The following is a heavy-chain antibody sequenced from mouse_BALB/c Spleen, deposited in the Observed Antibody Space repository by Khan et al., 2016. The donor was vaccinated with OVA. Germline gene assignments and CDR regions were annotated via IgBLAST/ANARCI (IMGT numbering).Heavy chain of an antibody. D-gene: IGHD1-1*01. J-gene: IGHJ3*01. Sequence: EVELVESGGDVVKPGGSLKLSCAASGFTFSTYGMSWVRQTPDKRLEWVATVSTGGGYTYYPASVKGRFTIFRDNAKNTLYLQMSSLTSEDTAMFYCARLAYYYDSEGFAYWGQGTLVTVSA. CDR3: ARLAYYYDSEGFAY. V-gene: IGHV5-6*01. CDR2: VSTGGGYT. CDR1: GFTFSTYG.